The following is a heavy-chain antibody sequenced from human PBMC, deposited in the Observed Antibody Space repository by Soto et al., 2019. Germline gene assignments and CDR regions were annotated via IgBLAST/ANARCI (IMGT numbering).Heavy chain of an antibody. D-gene: IGHD3-3*01. CDR1: GASITSTY. CDR3: ARLLDYDFWSGSYGPHYYCYIDV. J-gene: IGHJ6*03. CDR2: IYYGGST. V-gene: IGHV4-59*08. Sequence: SETLSLTCTVSGASITSTYWSWIRQPPGKGLEWIGYIYYGGSTNYNPSLSGRFTMSLDTSKNQFSLKLSSVTAADTAVYYCARLLDYDFWSGSYGPHYYCYIDVWGKGTTVTVSS.